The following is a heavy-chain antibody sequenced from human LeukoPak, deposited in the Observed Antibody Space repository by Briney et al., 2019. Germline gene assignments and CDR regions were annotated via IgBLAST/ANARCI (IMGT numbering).Heavy chain of an antibody. V-gene: IGHV3-30*04. CDR3: ARVWGDSSGWYYFDY. CDR2: ISYDGSNK. D-gene: IGHD6-19*01. CDR1: GFTFSSYA. J-gene: IGHJ4*02. Sequence: PGGSLRLSCAASGFTFSSYAMHWVRQAPAKGLEWVAVISYDGSNKYYADSVKGRFTNSRDNSKNTLYLQMNSLRAEDTAVYYCARVWGDSSGWYYFDYWGQGTLVTVSS.